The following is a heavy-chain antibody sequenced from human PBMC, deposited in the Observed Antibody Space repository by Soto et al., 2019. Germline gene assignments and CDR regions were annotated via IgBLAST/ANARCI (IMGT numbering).Heavy chain of an antibody. V-gene: IGHV3-53*01. D-gene: IGHD3-16*02. J-gene: IGHJ6*02. CDR2: IYSGGST. CDR3: ARKRMITFGGVITLNYYGMDV. CDR1: GFTVSSNY. Sequence: PGGSLRLSCAASGFTVSSNYMSWVRQAPGKWLEWVSVIYSGGSTYYADSVKGRFTISRDNSKNTLYLQMNSLRAEDTAVYYCARKRMITFGGVITLNYYGMDVWGQGTTVTVSS.